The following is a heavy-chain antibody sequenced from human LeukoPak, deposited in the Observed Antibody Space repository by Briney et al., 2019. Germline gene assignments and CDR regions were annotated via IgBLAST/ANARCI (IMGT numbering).Heavy chain of an antibody. Sequence: TSQTLSLTCTVSGGSISSGGYYWSWIRQHPGKGLEWIGYIYYSGSTYYNPSLKSRVTISVDTSKNQFSLKLSSVTAADTAVYYCAIATSSNDWYFDLWGRGTLVTVSS. CDR2: IYYSGST. V-gene: IGHV4-30-4*08. D-gene: IGHD2-2*01. J-gene: IGHJ2*01. CDR3: AIATSSNDWYFDL. CDR1: GGSISSGGYY.